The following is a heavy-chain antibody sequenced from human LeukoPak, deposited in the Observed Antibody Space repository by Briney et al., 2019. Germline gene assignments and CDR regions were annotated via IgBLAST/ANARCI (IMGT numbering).Heavy chain of an antibody. CDR1: PYYFINFW. CDR3: ARGINDEYFQS. J-gene: IGHJ1*01. V-gene: IGHV5-51*01. D-gene: IGHD2/OR15-2a*01. CDR2: IYPADSDT. Sequence: GESLKISCKDSPYYFINFWIGWVRQMPGKGLEWMGIIYPADSDTRYNPSFQGHVTISADRSASTAYLQWHSLKASDTAIYYCARGINDEYFQSWGPGTLVTVSS.